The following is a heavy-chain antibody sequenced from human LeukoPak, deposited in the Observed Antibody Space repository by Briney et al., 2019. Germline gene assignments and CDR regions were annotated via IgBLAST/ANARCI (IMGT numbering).Heavy chain of an antibody. CDR3: ARDMTTTGHYFEY. J-gene: IGHJ4*02. D-gene: IGHD4-17*01. CDR2: IIPILGIA. Sequence: SVKVSCKASGGTFSRYAIRWVRQAPGQGLEWMGRIIPILGIANYAQKFQGRVTITADKSTSTAYMELSSLRSEDTAVYYCARDMTTTGHYFEYWGQGTLVTVSS. CDR1: GGTFSRYA. V-gene: IGHV1-69*04.